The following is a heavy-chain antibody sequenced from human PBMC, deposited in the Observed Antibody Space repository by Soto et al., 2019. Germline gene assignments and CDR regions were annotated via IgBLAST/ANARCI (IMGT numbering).Heavy chain of an antibody. D-gene: IGHD1-26*01. CDR2: IYYSGST. CDR1: GCYISSGDYY. J-gene: IGHJ4*02. CDR3: ARVGSYYPDY. V-gene: IGHV4-30-4*01. Sequence: SETLSLTCTVSGCYISSGDYYWSWIRQPPGKGLEWIGYIYYSGSTYYNPSLKSRVTISVDTSKNQFSLKLSSVTAADTAVYYCARVGSYYPDYWGQGTLVTVSS.